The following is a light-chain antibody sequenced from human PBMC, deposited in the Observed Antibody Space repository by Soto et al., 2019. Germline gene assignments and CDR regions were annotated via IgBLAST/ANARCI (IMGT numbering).Light chain of an antibody. CDR1: SSNIGSHF. V-gene: IGLV1-47*01. CDR3: AGWDDSLLGPV. CDR2: RDG. Sequence: QAVVTQPPSASGTPGQSLTISCSGSSSNIGSHFVYWYQHLPGTAPKLLIFRDGQRPSGVPARFFGSKSGTSASLAISGLRSEDEAEYYCAGWDDSLLGPVFGGGTKVTVL. J-gene: IGLJ3*02.